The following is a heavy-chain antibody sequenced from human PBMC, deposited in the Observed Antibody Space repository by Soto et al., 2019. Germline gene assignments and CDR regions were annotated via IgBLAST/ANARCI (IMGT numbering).Heavy chain of an antibody. V-gene: IGHV1-69*13. CDR3: ARGPISKRITMIVVVPYY. CDR2: IIPIFGTA. Sequence: GASVKVSCKASGGTFSSYAISWVRQAPGQGLEWMGGIIPIFGTANYAQKFQGRVTITADESTSTAYMELSSLRSEDTAVYYCARGPISKRITMIVVVPYYWGQGTLVTVSS. J-gene: IGHJ4*02. CDR1: GGTFSSYA. D-gene: IGHD3-22*01.